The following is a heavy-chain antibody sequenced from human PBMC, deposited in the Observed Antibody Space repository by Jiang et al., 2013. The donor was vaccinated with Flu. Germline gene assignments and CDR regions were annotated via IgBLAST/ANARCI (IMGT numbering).Heavy chain of an antibody. Sequence: SGAEVKKPGSSVKVSCKASGGTFSSYAISWVRQAPGQGLEWMGGIIPIFGTANYAQKFQGRVTITADESTSTAYMELSSLRSEDTAVYYCARSQDIVATILGGSIDYWGQGTLVTVSS. J-gene: IGHJ4*02. CDR1: GGTFSSYA. V-gene: IGHV1-69*01. CDR3: ARSQDIVATILGGSIDY. CDR2: IIPIFGTA. D-gene: IGHD5-12*01.